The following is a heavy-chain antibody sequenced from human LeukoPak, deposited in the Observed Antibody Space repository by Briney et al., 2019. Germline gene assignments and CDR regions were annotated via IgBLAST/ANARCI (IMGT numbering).Heavy chain of an antibody. CDR3: ARPYCSGGSCYSAATEFDY. CDR2: IIPIFGTA. D-gene: IGHD2-15*01. Sequence: SVKVSCKASGGTFSSYAISWVRQAPGQGLEWMGGIIPIFGTASYAQKFQGRVTITADESTSTAYMELSSLRSEDTAVYYCARPYCSGGSCYSAATEFDYWGQGTLVTVSS. V-gene: IGHV1-69*13. J-gene: IGHJ4*02. CDR1: GGTFSSYA.